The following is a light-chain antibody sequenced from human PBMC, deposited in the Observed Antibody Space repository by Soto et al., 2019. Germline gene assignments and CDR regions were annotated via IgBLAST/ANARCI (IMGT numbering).Light chain of an antibody. CDR2: GAS. V-gene: IGKV3-20*01. Sequence: EIVLTQSPGTLSLSPGERATLSCRASQRVSSSYLAWYQQKPGQAPRLLIYGASRRATGIPDRFSGSGSGTDFTLTISRLEPEYFAVYYCQQYGSSPDTFGQGTKLEIK. J-gene: IGKJ2*01. CDR1: QRVSSSY. CDR3: QQYGSSPDT.